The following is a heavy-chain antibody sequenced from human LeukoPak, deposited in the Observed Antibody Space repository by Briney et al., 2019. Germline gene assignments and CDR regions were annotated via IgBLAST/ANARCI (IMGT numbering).Heavy chain of an antibody. CDR1: GFTFSDYY. Sequence: GRSLRLSCAASGFTFSDYYMSWIRQAPGKGLEWVSYISSSGSTIYYADSVKGRFTISRDNAKNSLYLQMNSLRAEDTAVYYCARRVDYGDLLNWFDPWGQGTLVTVSS. CDR3: ARRVDYGDLLNWFDP. D-gene: IGHD4-17*01. J-gene: IGHJ5*02. V-gene: IGHV3-11*01. CDR2: ISSSGSTI.